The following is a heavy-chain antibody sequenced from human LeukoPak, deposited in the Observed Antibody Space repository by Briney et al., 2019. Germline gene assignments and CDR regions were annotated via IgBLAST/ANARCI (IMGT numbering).Heavy chain of an antibody. V-gene: IGHV4-34*01. D-gene: IGHD3-16*01. CDR3: ARAAWNGGGGFDP. CDR2: VSLDGDT. CDR1: NGSFSGYY. J-gene: IGHJ5*02. Sequence: KSSETLSLTCAVYNGSFSGYYWSWIRQSPGKGLEWIGEVSLDGDTNYNPSFRSRVTISIDTSKNHFSLNLRSVTAADTAVYNCARAAWNGGGGFDPWGQGTLVTVSS.